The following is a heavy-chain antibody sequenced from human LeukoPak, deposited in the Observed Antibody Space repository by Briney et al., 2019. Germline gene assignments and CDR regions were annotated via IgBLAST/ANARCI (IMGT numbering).Heavy chain of an antibody. D-gene: IGHD3-10*01. CDR3: ARDAVSGGGHDN. CDR2: IKEDGSKK. CDR1: KFTFSTYW. Sequence: GGSLRLSCAASKFTFSTYWMSWVRQAPGKGLEWVANIKEDGSKKFYVDSVKGRFTISRDNAKNSLYLQMNSLRDEDTAVYYCARDAVSGGGHDNWGQGTLVTVSS. V-gene: IGHV3-7*01. J-gene: IGHJ4*02.